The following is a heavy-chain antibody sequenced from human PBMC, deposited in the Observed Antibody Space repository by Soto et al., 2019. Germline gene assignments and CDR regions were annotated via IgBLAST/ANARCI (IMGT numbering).Heavy chain of an antibody. CDR1: GFIFSDYG. D-gene: IGHD4-17*01. Sequence: GGSLRLSCAASGFIFSDYGMTWVRQAPGKEPEFVSSISGSGGRTYFAESVKGRFTISRDNSKNTLSLQMDSLRVDDTAVYYCGKEPNGDYVGAFDIWGQGTVVTVSS. V-gene: IGHV3-23*01. J-gene: IGHJ3*02. CDR3: GKEPNGDYVGAFDI. CDR2: ISGSGGRT.